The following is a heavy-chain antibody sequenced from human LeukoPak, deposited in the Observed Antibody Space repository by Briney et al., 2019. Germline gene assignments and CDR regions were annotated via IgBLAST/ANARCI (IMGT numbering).Heavy chain of an antibody. V-gene: IGHV3-23*01. D-gene: IGHD5-12*01. Sequence: KPGGSLRLSCAASGFTFSSYAMSWVRQAPGKGLEWVSAISGSGGSTYYADSVKGRFTISRDNSKNTLYLQMNSLRAEDTAVYYCAKSGYSGYGYYYYYMDVWGKGTTVTVSS. CDR1: GFTFSSYA. CDR2: ISGSGGST. CDR3: AKSGYSGYGYYYYYMDV. J-gene: IGHJ6*03.